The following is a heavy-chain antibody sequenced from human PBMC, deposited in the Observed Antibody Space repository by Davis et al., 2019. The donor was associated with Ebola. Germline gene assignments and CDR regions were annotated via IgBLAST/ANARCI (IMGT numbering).Heavy chain of an antibody. CDR3: ARDHPPYSGYEGWFDP. V-gene: IGHV1-69*04. CDR1: GGTFSSYT. Sequence: SVKVSCKASGGTFSSYTISWVRQAPGQGLEWMGRIITILGIANYAQKFQGRVTITADKSTSTAYMELSSLRSEDTAVYYCARDHPPYSGYEGWFDPWGQGTLVTVSS. CDR2: IITILGIA. D-gene: IGHD5-12*01. J-gene: IGHJ5*02.